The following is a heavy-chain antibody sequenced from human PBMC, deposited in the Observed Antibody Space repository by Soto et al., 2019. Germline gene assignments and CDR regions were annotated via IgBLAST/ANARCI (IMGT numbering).Heavy chain of an antibody. CDR3: ARRGYRQRPVDY. J-gene: IGHJ4*02. CDR2: IYSSGST. Sequence: PSETLSLTCTVSGGSISSGGYYWSWIRQHPGKGLEWIGYIYSSGSTYYNPSLKSRVTISVDTSKNQFSLKLSSVTAADTAVYYCARRGYRQRPVDYWGQGTLVTVSS. D-gene: IGHD6-13*01. CDR1: GGSISSGGYY. V-gene: IGHV4-31*03.